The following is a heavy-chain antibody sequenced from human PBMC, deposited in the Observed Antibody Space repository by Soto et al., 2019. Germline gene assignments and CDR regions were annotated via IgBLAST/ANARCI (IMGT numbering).Heavy chain of an antibody. Sequence: EVQLVESGGGLVKPGGSLRLSCAASGFTFRSYRMNWVGQAPGKGLEWVSSISSSSSYIYYADSVKGGFTISRDNAKNSLYLQMNSLRAEDTAVYYCARGGDYVWGSYRYTDFDYWGQGTLVTVSS. CDR1: GFTFRSYR. CDR2: ISSSSSYI. D-gene: IGHD3-16*02. J-gene: IGHJ4*02. V-gene: IGHV3-21*01. CDR3: ARGGDYVWGSYRYTDFDY.